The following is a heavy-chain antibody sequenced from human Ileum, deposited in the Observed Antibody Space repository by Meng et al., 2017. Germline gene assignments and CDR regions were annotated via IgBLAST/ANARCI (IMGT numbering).Heavy chain of an antibody. V-gene: IGHV4-61*01. CDR3: ARMVGSGPFDY. J-gene: IGHJ4*02. CDR2: IYYSGST. Sequence: SDTLSLTCTVSGDSVSSSYYWSWIRQSPGKGPELIGYIYYSGSTNYNPSLKSRVTISIDTSKNQFSLKVNSVTAADTAVYYCARMVGSGPFDYWGQGTLVTVSS. CDR1: GDSVSSSYY. D-gene: IGHD6-19*01.